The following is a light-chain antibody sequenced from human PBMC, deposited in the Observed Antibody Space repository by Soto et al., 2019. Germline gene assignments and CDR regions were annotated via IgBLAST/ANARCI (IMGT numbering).Light chain of an antibody. V-gene: IGKV1-39*01. J-gene: IGKJ2*03. CDR2: TAS. CDR1: QNIRTY. CDR3: QQTYSTLNS. Sequence: DMQVTQSPSSLSASVGDRVTITCRSSQNIRTYLNWYQQRPGKPPKLLIHTASTLQSGVPSRFSGSGSGTDFTLTISSLQPEDFATYYCQQTYSTLNSFGQGTKVDIK.